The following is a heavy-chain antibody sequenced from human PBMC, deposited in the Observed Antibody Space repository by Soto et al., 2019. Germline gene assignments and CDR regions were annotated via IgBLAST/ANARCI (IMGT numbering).Heavy chain of an antibody. D-gene: IGHD3-10*01. CDR3: AIYMVRGVITHFDY. CDR1: GFTFSSYS. J-gene: IGHJ4*02. V-gene: IGHV3-21*01. Sequence: EVQLVESGGGLVKPGGSLRLSCAASGFTFSSYSMNWVRQAPGKGLEWVSSISSSSSYIYYADSVKGRFTISRDNAKNSLYLQMNSLRAEDTAVYYCAIYMVRGVITHFDYWGQGTLVTVSS. CDR2: ISSSSSYI.